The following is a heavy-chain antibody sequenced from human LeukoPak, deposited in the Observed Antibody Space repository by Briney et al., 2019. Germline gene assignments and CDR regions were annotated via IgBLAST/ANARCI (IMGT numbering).Heavy chain of an antibody. V-gene: IGHV4-59*08. CDR2: INYSGNN. D-gene: IGHD3-22*01. CDR3: ARRGYYDSGGYYGY. CDR1: GGSISNYY. Sequence: SETLSLTCIVSGGSISNYYWSWIRQPPGKGLEWIAYINYSGNNNYNPSLKSRVTISIDTSKNHFSLRLSSVTAADTAVYYCARRGYYDSGGYYGYWGRGTLVTVSS. J-gene: IGHJ4*02.